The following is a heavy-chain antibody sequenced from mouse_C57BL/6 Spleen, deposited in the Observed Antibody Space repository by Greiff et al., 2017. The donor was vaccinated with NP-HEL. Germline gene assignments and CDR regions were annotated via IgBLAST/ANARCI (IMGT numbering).Heavy chain of an antibody. J-gene: IGHJ4*01. CDR2: ISDGGSYT. Sequence: EVQLVESGGGLVKPGGSLKLSCAASGFTFSSYAMSWVRQTPEKRLEWVATISDGGSYTYYPDNVKGRFTISRDNAKNNLYLQMSHLKSEDTAMYYCARGDGYHAMDYWGQGTSVTVSS. V-gene: IGHV5-4*01. D-gene: IGHD2-3*01. CDR3: ARGDGYHAMDY. CDR1: GFTFSSYA.